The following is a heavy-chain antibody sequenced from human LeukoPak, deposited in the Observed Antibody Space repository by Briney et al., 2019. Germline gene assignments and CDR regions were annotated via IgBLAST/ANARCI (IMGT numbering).Heavy chain of an antibody. CDR2: IYYSGST. J-gene: IGHJ5*02. CDR1: GGSISSYY. V-gene: IGHV4-59*01. Sequence: PSETLSLTCTVSGGSISSYYWSWIRQPAGKGLEWIGYIYYSGSTDYNPSLKSRVTISVDTSKNQFSLKLSSVTAADTAVYYCARDRRGYWFDPWGQGTLVTVSS. D-gene: IGHD6-13*01. CDR3: ARDRRGYWFDP.